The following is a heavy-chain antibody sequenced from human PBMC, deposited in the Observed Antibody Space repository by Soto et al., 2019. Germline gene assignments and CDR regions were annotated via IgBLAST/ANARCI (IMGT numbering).Heavy chain of an antibody. J-gene: IGHJ5*02. V-gene: IGHV4-34*01. CDR3: ARAGYSAMYSSGWYGDWFDP. CDR1: GGSFSGYY. CDR2: INHSGST. D-gene: IGHD6-19*01. Sequence: SETLSLTCAVYGGSFSGYYWSWIRQPPGKGLEWIGEINHSGSTNYNPSLKSRVTISVDTSKNQFSLKLSSVTAADTAVYYCARAGYSAMYSSGWYGDWFDPWGQGTLVTVSS.